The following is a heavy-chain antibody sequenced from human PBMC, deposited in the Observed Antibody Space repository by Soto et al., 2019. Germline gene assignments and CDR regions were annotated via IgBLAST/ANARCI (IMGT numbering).Heavy chain of an antibody. Sequence: PGGSLILSCAASGFTFSGYSMNWVRQAPGKGLEWVSYISSSSSTIYYADSVKGRFTISRDNAKNSLYLQMNSLRDEDTAVYYCARSPSDFWSGYYTLDYWGQGTLVTVSS. J-gene: IGHJ4*02. CDR3: ARSPSDFWSGYYTLDY. CDR2: ISSSSSTI. V-gene: IGHV3-48*02. D-gene: IGHD3-3*01. CDR1: GFTFSGYS.